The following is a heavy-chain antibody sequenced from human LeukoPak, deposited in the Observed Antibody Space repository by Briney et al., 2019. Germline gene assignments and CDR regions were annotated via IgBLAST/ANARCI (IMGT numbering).Heavy chain of an antibody. J-gene: IGHJ4*02. V-gene: IGHV3-11*04. CDR1: GFSFSDYY. CDR3: ASGSGWFSFDS. Sequence: GGSLRLSCAASGFSFSDYYMSWIRQAPRKGLEWLSYISSSSGTIYYADSVKGRFTISRDNAQNSLFLQMNSLRAEDTAVYFCASGSGWFSFDSWGQGTLVTVSS. CDR2: ISSSSGTI. D-gene: IGHD6-19*01.